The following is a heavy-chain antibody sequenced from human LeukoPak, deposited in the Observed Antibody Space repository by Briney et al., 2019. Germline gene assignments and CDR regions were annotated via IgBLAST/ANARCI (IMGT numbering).Heavy chain of an antibody. CDR1: GYTFTSYG. CDR3: ARTRRGSGSYYKGGYYFDY. V-gene: IGHV1-2*02. D-gene: IGHD3-10*01. J-gene: IGHJ4*02. CDR2: INPNSGGT. Sequence: ASVKVSCKASGYTFTSYGISWVRQAPGQGLEWMGWINPNSGGTNYAQKFQGRVTMTRDTSISTAYMELSRLRSDDTAVYYCARTRRGSGSYYKGGYYFDYWGQGTLVTVSS.